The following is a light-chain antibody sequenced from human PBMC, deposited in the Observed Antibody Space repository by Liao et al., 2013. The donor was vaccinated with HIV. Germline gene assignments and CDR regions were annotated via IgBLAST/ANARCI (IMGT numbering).Light chain of an antibody. Sequence: SYELTQPPSVSVSPGQTARITCSGYALPKLYAFWYQQKPGQSPVLVIYQDSKRPSGIPERFSGSNSGNTATLTISGTQAMDEADYYCQAWDSSTEVVFGGGTKLTVL. V-gene: IGLV3-1*01. CDR3: QAWDSSTEVV. CDR2: QDS. CDR1: ALPKLY. J-gene: IGLJ2*01.